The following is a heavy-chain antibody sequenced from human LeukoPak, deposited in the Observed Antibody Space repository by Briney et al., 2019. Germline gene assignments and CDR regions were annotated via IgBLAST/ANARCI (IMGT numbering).Heavy chain of an antibody. CDR2: FDPEDGET. CDR3: ATPFMDYDFWSGSHASFDI. D-gene: IGHD3-3*01. J-gene: IGHJ3*02. Sequence: ASVKVSCKVSGYTLTELSMHWVRQAPGKGLEWMGGFDPEDGETIYAQKFQGRVTMTEDTSTDTAYMELSSLRSEDTAVYYCATPFMDYDFWSGSHASFDIWGQGTMVTVSS. V-gene: IGHV1-24*01. CDR1: GYTLTELS.